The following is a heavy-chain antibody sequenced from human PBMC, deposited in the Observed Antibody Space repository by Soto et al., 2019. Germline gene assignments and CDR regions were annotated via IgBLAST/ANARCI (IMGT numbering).Heavy chain of an antibody. CDR1: GGSISSGDYY. CDR2: IYYSGGT. Sequence: SGTLSLTFTVSGGSISSGDYYWSWIRQPPGKGLEWIGYIYYSGGTYYNPSLKSRVTISVDTSKNQFSLKLSSVAAADTAVYYCARGDFLAALHGMDVWGQGTTVTVSS. D-gene: IGHD6-6*01. CDR3: ARGDFLAALHGMDV. J-gene: IGHJ6*02. V-gene: IGHV4-30-4*01.